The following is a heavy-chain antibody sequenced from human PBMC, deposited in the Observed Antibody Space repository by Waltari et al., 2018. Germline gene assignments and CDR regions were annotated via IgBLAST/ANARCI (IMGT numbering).Heavy chain of an antibody. CDR1: GFTFDDYG. V-gene: IGHV3-20*01. D-gene: IGHD3-9*01. J-gene: IGHJ4*02. CDR2: INWNGGST. Sequence: EVQLVESGGGVVRPGGSLRLSCAASGFTFDDYGMGWVRQAPGKGLGWVSGINWNGGSTGYADSVKGRFTISRDNAKNSLYLRMNSLRAEDTALYHCARDYYLTGYWDYWGQGTLVTVSS. CDR3: ARDYYLTGYWDY.